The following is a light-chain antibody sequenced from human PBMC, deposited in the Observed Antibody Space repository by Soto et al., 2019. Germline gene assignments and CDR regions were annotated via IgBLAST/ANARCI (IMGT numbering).Light chain of an antibody. CDR3: LQYNNWPLA. CDR1: QSVSSN. V-gene: IGKV3-15*01. J-gene: IGKJ4*01. Sequence: EIVMTQSPATLSVSPGERATLSCRASQSVSSNLAWYQQKPGQPPRLLIYGASTRATGIPARFSGSGSGTEFTLAISSLQSEDFAVYYCLQYNNWPLAFGGGTKVEIK. CDR2: GAS.